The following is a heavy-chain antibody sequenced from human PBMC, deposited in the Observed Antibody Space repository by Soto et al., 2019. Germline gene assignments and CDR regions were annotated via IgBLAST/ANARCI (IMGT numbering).Heavy chain of an antibody. J-gene: IGHJ6*02. CDR3: ARARGQQLVRDYYYYGMDV. D-gene: IGHD6-13*01. CDR1: GGSVSSGSYY. V-gene: IGHV4-61*01. CDR2: IYYSGST. Sequence: ETLSLTCTVSGGSVSSGSYYCSWIRQPPGKGLEWIGYIYYSGSTNYNPSLKSRVTISVDTSKNQFSLKLSSVTAADTAVYYCARARGQQLVRDYYYYGMDVWGQGTTVTVSS.